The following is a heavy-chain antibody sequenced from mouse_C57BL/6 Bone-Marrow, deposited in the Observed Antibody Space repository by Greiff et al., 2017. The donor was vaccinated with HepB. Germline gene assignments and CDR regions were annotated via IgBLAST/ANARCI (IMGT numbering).Heavy chain of an antibody. V-gene: IGHV5-12*01. D-gene: IGHD1-1*01. CDR3: ARHFRSITTDAMDY. CDR1: GFTFSDYY. CDR2: ISNGGGST. Sequence: EVQGVESGGGLVQPGGSLKLSCAASGFTFSDYYMYWVRQTPEKRLEWVAYISNGGGSTYYPDTVKGRFTISRDNAKNTLYLQMSRLKSEDTAMYYCARHFRSITTDAMDYWGQGTSVTVSS. J-gene: IGHJ4*01.